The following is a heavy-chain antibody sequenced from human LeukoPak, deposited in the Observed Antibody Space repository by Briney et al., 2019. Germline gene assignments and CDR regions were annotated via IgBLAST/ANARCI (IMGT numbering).Heavy chain of an antibody. V-gene: IGHV4-59*01. D-gene: IGHD1-26*01. Sequence: SETLSLTCTVSGGSISSYYWSWIRQPPGKGLEWIGYIYYSGSTNYNPSLKSRATISVDTSKNQFSLKLSSVTAADTAVYYCARAFAVVGAIDYWGQGTLVTVSS. J-gene: IGHJ4*02. CDR3: ARAFAVVGAIDY. CDR1: GGSISSYY. CDR2: IYYSGST.